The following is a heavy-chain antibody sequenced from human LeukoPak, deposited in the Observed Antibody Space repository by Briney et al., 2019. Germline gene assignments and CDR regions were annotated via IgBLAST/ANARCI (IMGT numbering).Heavy chain of an antibody. J-gene: IGHJ4*02. CDR2: IYYSGST. V-gene: IGHV4-59*01. Sequence: SETLSLTCTVSGGSISSYYWSWIRQPPGKGLEWIGYIYYSGSTNYNPSLKSRVTISVDTSKNQFSLKLSSVTAADTAVYYCALSRDGYNIDYWGQGTLVTVSS. CDR1: GGSISSYY. CDR3: ALSRDGYNIDY. D-gene: IGHD5-24*01.